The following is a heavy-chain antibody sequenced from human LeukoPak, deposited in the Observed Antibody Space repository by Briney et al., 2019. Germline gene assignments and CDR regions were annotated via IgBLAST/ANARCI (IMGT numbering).Heavy chain of an antibody. Sequence: PGGSLRLSCAASGFTFSSYSMNWVRQAPGKALEWVSSISSSSSYIYYADSVKGRFTISRDNAKNSLYLQMNSLRAEDTAVYYCASQIITLTTVTTLVAFDIWGQGTMVTVSS. V-gene: IGHV3-21*01. J-gene: IGHJ3*02. CDR1: GFTFSSYS. D-gene: IGHD4-17*01. CDR3: ASQIITLTTVTTLVAFDI. CDR2: ISSSSSYI.